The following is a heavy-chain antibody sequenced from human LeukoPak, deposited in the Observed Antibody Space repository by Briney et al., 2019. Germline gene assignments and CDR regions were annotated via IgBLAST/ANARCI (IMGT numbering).Heavy chain of an antibody. Sequence: GGSLRLSCAASGFTFNIYAMSWVRQTTGKGLEWVSAISGSGGSTYYADSVKGRFTISRDNSKNTLYLQMNSLRAEDTAVYYCAKDRDYYDSSGYFDYWGQGTLVTVSS. J-gene: IGHJ4*02. CDR1: GFTFNIYA. D-gene: IGHD3-22*01. CDR3: AKDRDYYDSSGYFDY. V-gene: IGHV3-23*01. CDR2: ISGSGGST.